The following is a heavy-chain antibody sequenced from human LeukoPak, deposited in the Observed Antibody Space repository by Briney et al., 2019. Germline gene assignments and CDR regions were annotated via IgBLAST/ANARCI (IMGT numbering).Heavy chain of an antibody. CDR3: ARRDGYCSSTSCYADYYYGMDV. CDR1: GYSFTTYW. V-gene: IGHV5-51*01. CDR2: IYPGDSDT. J-gene: IGHJ6*02. D-gene: IGHD2-2*01. Sequence: GESLKISCQGSGYSFTTYWIGWVRQMPGKGLEWMGIIYPGDSDTTYSPSFQGQVTISADKSISTAYLQWSSLKASDTAMYYCARRDGYCSSTSCYADYYYGMDVWGQGTTVTVSS.